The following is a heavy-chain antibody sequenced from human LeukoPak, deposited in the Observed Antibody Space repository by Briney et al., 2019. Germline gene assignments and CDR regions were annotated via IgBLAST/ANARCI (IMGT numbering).Heavy chain of an antibody. CDR1: GFSFSTYW. CDR3: ARRSQLGGFFDN. Sequence: GEPLRLSCAASGFSFSTYWMHWVRQASGKGLVWVSRINGDGSSTNYADSVKGRFTISRDNAKNTLYLQMNSLRAEDTAVYFCARRSQLGGFFDNWGQGTLVTVSS. D-gene: IGHD7-27*01. V-gene: IGHV3-74*01. J-gene: IGHJ4*02. CDR2: INGDGSST.